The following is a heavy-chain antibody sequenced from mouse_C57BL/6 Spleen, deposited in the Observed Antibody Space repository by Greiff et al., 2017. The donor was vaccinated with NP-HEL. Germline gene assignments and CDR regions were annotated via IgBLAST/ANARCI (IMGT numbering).Heavy chain of an antibody. CDR2: IDPSDSYT. J-gene: IGHJ1*03. D-gene: IGHD4-1*02. Sequence: QVQLKQPGAELVKPGASVKLSCKASGYTFTSYWMQWVKQRPGQGLEWIGEIDPSDSYTNYNQKFKGKATLTVDTSSSTAYMQLSSLTSEDSAVYYWARKGATGTGYWYFDVWGTGTTVTVSS. CDR3: ARKGATGTGYWYFDV. V-gene: IGHV1-50*01. CDR1: GYTFTSYW.